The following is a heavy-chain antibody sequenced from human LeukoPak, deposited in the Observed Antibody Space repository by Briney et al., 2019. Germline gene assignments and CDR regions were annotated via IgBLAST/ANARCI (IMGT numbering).Heavy chain of an antibody. Sequence: GGSLRLSCAASGFTFSSYWMSWVRQAPGKGLEWVANIKQDGSEKYYMDSVKGRFTISRDNAKNSLYLQMNSLRAEDTAVYYCARDPDYYDSSGYPHDYWGQGTLVTVSS. CDR2: IKQDGSEK. CDR1: GFTFSSYW. V-gene: IGHV3-7*01. J-gene: IGHJ4*02. CDR3: ARDPDYYDSSGYPHDY. D-gene: IGHD3-22*01.